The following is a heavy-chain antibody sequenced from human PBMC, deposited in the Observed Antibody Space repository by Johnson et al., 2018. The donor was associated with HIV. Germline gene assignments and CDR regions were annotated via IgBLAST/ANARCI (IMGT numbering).Heavy chain of an antibody. D-gene: IGHD3-10*01. Sequence: VQLVESGGGLVQPGRSLRLSCAASGFSFDDYAMHWVRQAPGKGLEWVAVIGHDGGIYPYAESVKGRFTISRDNSKNTLYLQMNSLRAEDTAVYYCANGDYGSGLRGAFDIWGQGTMVTVSS. J-gene: IGHJ3*02. V-gene: IGHV3-30*04. CDR3: ANGDYGSGLRGAFDI. CDR2: IGHDGGIY. CDR1: GFSFDDYA.